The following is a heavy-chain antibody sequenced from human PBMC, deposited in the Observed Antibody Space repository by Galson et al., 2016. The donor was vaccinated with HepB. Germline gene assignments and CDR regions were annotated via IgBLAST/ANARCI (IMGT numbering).Heavy chain of an antibody. D-gene: IGHD3-10*01. CDR2: VYGGDSDT. CDR3: ARLDCQAITCYNAWLAAGSGYLDK. V-gene: IGHV5-51*01. Sequence: QSGAEVKKPGESLKISCKGSGYKFTNYWIAWVRQMPGKGLEWMGIVYGGDSDTSYSPSFQGQVTMSVDESISAASLQWSSLKASDTATYYCARLDCQAITCYNAWLAAGSGYLDKWGQGTLVTVSS. CDR1: GYKFTNYW. J-gene: IGHJ4*02.